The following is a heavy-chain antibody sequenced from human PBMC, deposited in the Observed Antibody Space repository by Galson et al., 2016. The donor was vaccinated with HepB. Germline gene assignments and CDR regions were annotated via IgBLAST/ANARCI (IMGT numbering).Heavy chain of an antibody. Sequence: SVKVSCKASGGTFSSYALSWVRQAPGQGLEWMGGIIPIFGTANYAQKFQGRVTITADESTSTAYMKLSSLRSEDTAVYYCAREPRYSNGDSYFDYWGQGTLVTVSS. CDR2: IIPIFGTA. CDR3: AREPRYSNGDSYFDY. CDR1: GGTFSSYA. J-gene: IGHJ4*02. V-gene: IGHV1-69*13. D-gene: IGHD5-18*01.